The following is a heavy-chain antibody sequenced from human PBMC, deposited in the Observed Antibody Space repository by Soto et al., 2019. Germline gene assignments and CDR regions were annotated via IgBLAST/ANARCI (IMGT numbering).Heavy chain of an antibody. CDR1: RDSISSYY. V-gene: IGHV4-59*01. J-gene: IGHJ4*02. Sequence: SETVSLTCTVSRDSISSYYSSWIRQPPGKGIEWIGYIYYSGSTNYNPSLKSRVTISVDTSKNQFSLKLSSVTAAYTAVYYCARDKGHTYGYTLDHWGQGTLLTVS. CDR2: IYYSGST. CDR3: ARDKGHTYGYTLDH. D-gene: IGHD3-16*01.